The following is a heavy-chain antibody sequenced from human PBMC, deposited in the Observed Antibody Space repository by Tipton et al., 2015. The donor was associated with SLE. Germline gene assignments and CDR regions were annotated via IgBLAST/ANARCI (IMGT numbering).Heavy chain of an antibody. D-gene: IGHD3-10*01. CDR2: INHSGST. Sequence: TLSLTCAVYGGSFSGYYWSWIRQPPGKGLEWIGEINHSGSTNYNPSLKSRVTISVDTSKNQFSLKLSSVTAADTAVYYCARMGPGYWGQGTLVTASS. CDR1: GGSFSGYY. CDR3: ARMGPGY. J-gene: IGHJ4*02. V-gene: IGHV4-34*01.